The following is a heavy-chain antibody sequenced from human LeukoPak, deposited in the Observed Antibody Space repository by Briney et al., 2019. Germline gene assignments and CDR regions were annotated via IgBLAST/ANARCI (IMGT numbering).Heavy chain of an antibody. CDR1: GRSINIYY. J-gene: IGHJ4*02. CDR3: ARDVVTTTGDYFDY. CDR2: IYTSGST. D-gene: IGHD2-2*01. V-gene: IGHV4-4*07. Sequence: PPETLSLTCTVSGRSINIYYWSWIRQSAGKGLEWIGRIYTSGSTNYNPSLKSRVTMSVDTSKHQFSLKLSSVTAADTAVYYCARDVVTTTGDYFDYWGQGTLVTVSS.